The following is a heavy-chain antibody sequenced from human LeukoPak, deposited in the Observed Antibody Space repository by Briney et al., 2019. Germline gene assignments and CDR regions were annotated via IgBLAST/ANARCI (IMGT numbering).Heavy chain of an antibody. CDR1: GYTFTSYA. CDR2: INAGNGNT. Sequence: GASVKVSCKASGYTFTSYAMHWVRQAPGQRLEWMGWINAGNGNTKYSQKFQGRVTITTDESTSTAYMELSSLRSEDTAVYYCARSGASIVGATTHFDYWGQGTLVTVSS. V-gene: IGHV1-3*01. J-gene: IGHJ4*02. CDR3: ARSGASIVGATTHFDY. D-gene: IGHD1-26*01.